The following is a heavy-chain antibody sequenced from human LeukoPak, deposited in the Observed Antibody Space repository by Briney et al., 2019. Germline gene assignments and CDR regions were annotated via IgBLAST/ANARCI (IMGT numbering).Heavy chain of an antibody. CDR2: ISHAGST. D-gene: IGHD3-22*01. Sequence: ASETLSLTCTVSGYSISSGYYWGWVRQPPGKGLEWIGSISHAGSTDYSPSLKSRVTISVDTSKNQFSLKLSSVTAADTAVYYCASRTPSSGYLRRYFDYWGQGTLVTVSS. CDR3: ASRTPSSGYLRRYFDY. J-gene: IGHJ4*02. V-gene: IGHV4-38-2*02. CDR1: GYSISSGYY.